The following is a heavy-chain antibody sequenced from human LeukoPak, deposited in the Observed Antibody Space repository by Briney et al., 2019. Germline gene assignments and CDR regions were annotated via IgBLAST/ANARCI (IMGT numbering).Heavy chain of an antibody. Sequence: QSGGSLRLSCAASGFMFSTYEMNWVRQAPGRGLEWVSYISHSSSTIYYADSVKGRFTISRDNAKKSLYLQMNSLRAEDSAVYYCARDRLHYGEYEKTFDYWGQGTLVTVSS. J-gene: IGHJ4*02. CDR1: GFMFSTYE. CDR2: ISHSSSTI. CDR3: ARDRLHYGEYEKTFDY. D-gene: IGHD4-17*01. V-gene: IGHV3-48*01.